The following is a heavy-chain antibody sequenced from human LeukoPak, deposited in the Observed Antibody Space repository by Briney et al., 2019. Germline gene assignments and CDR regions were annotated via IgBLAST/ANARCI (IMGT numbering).Heavy chain of an antibody. CDR3: ARDMEQGSGWTAVAFDI. J-gene: IGHJ3*02. D-gene: IGHD6-19*01. Sequence: SETLSLTCTVSGGSISSYYWSWIRQPAGKGLEWIGRIYTSGSTNYNPSLKSRVTMPVDTSKNQFSLKLSSVTAADTAVYYCARDMEQGSGWTAVAFDIWGQGTMVTVSS. CDR1: GGSISSYY. CDR2: IYTSGST. V-gene: IGHV4-4*07.